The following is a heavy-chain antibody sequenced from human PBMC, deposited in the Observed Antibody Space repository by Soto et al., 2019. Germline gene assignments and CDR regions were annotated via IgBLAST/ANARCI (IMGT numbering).Heavy chain of an antibody. Sequence: SETLSLTCTVSGGSIISSSYYWGWIRQPPGKGLEWIGSIYYSGSTYYNPSLKSRVTISVDTSKNHFSLKLTSVTAADTAVYYCARPGGSGWFYFDSWGQGSHVTVSS. D-gene: IGHD6-13*01. J-gene: IGHJ4*02. CDR3: ARPGGSGWFYFDS. V-gene: IGHV4-39*02. CDR1: GGSIISSSYY. CDR2: IYYSGST.